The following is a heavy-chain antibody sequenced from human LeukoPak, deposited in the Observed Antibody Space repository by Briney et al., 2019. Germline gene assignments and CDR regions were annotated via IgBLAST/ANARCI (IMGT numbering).Heavy chain of an antibody. CDR1: GYTFTGYY. Sequence: ASVKVSCKASGYTFTGYYMHWVRQAPGQGLEWMGWINPNSGGTNYAQKFQGSVTMTRDTSITTAYMEVNSLRSDDTAVFFCARYSINCGPWFPDFWGQGTLVTVSS. V-gene: IGHV1-2*02. CDR3: ARYSINCGPWFPDF. CDR2: INPNSGGT. J-gene: IGHJ4*02. D-gene: IGHD1-14*01.